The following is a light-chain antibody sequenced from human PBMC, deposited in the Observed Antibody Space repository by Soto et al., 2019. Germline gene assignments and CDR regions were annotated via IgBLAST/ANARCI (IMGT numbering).Light chain of an antibody. CDR1: SSDVGSDNR. J-gene: IGLJ3*02. CDR2: EVT. Sequence: QSALTQPPSVSGAPGQSVTISCTGTSSDVGSDNRVHWYQQPPGTAPKLMIYEVTNRPSGVPNRFSASKSGNTASLTISGLQAEDEADYYCTSYTSSRTWVFGGGTKLTVL. CDR3: TSYTSSRTWV. V-gene: IGLV2-18*02.